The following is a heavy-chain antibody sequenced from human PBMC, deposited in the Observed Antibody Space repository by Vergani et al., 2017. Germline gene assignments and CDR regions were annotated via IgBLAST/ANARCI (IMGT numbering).Heavy chain of an antibody. V-gene: IGHV4-39*01. CDR3: ASPYCTNVVCHE. CDR1: GGSISSSSYY. D-gene: IGHD2-8*01. CDR2: IYYSGST. J-gene: IGHJ4*02. Sequence: QLQLQESGPGLVKPSETLSLTCTVSGGSISSSSYYWGWIRQPPGKGLEWLGSIYYSGSTYYNRSLKSRVTISVDTSKNQFSLKLSAVTAADTAVYYFASPYCTNVVCHEWGQGTLGTVSS.